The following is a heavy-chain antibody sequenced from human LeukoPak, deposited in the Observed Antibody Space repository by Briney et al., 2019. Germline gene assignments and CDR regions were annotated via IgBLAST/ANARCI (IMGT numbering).Heavy chain of an antibody. V-gene: IGHV3-21*01. D-gene: IGHD2-15*01. Sequence: GGSLRLSCAASGFTFSSYSMNWVRQAPGKGLEWGSSISSSSSYIYYADSVKGRFTISRDNAKNSLYLQMNSLRAEDTAVYYCARKYCSGGSCYFDYWGQGTLVTVSS. CDR1: GFTFSSYS. CDR2: ISSSSSYI. CDR3: ARKYCSGGSCYFDY. J-gene: IGHJ4*02.